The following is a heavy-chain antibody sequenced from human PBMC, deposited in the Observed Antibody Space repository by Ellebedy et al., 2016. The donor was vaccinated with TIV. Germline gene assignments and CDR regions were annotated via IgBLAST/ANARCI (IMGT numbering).Heavy chain of an antibody. D-gene: IGHD4-17*01. CDR2: ISTSSSYI. CDR1: GFTFSSYT. CDR3: ARKVPAPTTVPPNWYFDL. Sequence: GESLKISCAASGFTFSSYTLNWVRQAPGKGLEWVSSISTSSSYIYYADSVKGRFIISRDNAKNSLFLQMTSLRAEDTAVYYCARKVPAPTTVPPNWYFDLWGRGTLVIVSS. J-gene: IGHJ2*01. V-gene: IGHV3-21*01.